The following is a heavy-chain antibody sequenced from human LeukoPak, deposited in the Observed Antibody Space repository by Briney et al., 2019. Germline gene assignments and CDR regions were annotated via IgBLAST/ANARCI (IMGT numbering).Heavy chain of an antibody. CDR1: GGSISSYY. CDR2: IYYSGST. D-gene: IGHD6-19*01. V-gene: IGHV4-59*08. Sequence: SETLSLTCTVSGGSISSYYWSWIRQPPGKGLEWIGYIYYSGSTNYNPSLKSRVTISVDTSKNQFSLKLSSVTAADTAVYYCARLASSGWDDYRGQGTLVTVSS. CDR3: ARLASSGWDDY. J-gene: IGHJ4*02.